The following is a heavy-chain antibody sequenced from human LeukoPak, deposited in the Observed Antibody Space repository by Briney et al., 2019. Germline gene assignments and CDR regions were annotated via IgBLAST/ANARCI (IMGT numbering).Heavy chain of an antibody. CDR2: IYSGGST. V-gene: IGHV3-53*01. CDR3: ARVYSGRRYFDY. CDR1: GFTVSSNY. D-gene: IGHD4-11*01. J-gene: IGHJ4*02. Sequence: GGSLRLSCAASGFTVSSNYMTWVRQAPGKGLGWVSVIYSGGSTYYADSVKGRLTISRDNSKNTLYLQMNSLRAEDTAVYYCARVYSGRRYFDYWGQGTLVTVSS.